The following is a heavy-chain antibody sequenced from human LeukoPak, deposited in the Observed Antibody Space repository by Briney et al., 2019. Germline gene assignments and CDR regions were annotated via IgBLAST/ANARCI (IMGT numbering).Heavy chain of an antibody. V-gene: IGHV3-21*01. J-gene: IGHJ4*02. CDR2: ISSSNSYI. D-gene: IGHD5-12*01. Sequence: KSGGSLRLSCAASGFTFSSYTMNWVRQAPGKGLEWVSSISSSNSYIYYADSVKGRFTISRDNAKNSLYLQMNSLRAEDTAVYYCARDGAGSGYDFDYWGQGTLVTVSS. CDR3: ARDGAGSGYDFDY. CDR1: GFTFSSYT.